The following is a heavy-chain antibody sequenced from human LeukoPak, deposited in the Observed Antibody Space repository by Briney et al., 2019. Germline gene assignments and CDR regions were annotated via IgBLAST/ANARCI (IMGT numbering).Heavy chain of an antibody. CDR2: INTYNGNT. V-gene: IGHV1-18*04. CDR1: GYTFTGYY. J-gene: IGHJ3*02. D-gene: IGHD1-1*01. Sequence: GASVKVSCKASGYTFTGYYMHWVRQAPGQGLEWMGWINTYNGNTNYAQKLQGRVTMTTDTSTSTAYMELRSLRYDDTAVYYCARGQNAFDIWGQGTVVTVSS. CDR3: ARGQNAFDI.